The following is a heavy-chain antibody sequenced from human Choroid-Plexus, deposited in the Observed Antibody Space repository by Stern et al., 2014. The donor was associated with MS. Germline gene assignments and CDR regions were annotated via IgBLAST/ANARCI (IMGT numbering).Heavy chain of an antibody. CDR1: GFTFGSCA. CDR3: AKDRQYLTYFFDH. J-gene: IGHJ5*02. D-gene: IGHD2/OR15-2a*01. V-gene: IGHV3-30*18. Sequence: VQLVESGGGVVQPGRPLRLSCVASGFTFGSCAMHWVRPAPGKGLEWVAGVSYAGSNKYYADSVKGRFTISRDNSQNTLYMQMSSLRPEDTAVYYCAKDRQYLTYFFDHWGQGSLVTVSS. CDR2: VSYAGSNK.